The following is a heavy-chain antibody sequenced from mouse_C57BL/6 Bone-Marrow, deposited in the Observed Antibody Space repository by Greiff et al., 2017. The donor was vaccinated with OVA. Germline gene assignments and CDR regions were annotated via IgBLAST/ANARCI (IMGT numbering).Heavy chain of an antibody. J-gene: IGHJ4*01. Sequence: QVQLKESGPGLVQPSQSLSITCTVSGFSLTSYGVHWVRQSPGKGLEWLGVIWRGGSTDYNAAFMSRLSITKDNSKSQVFFKMNSLQADDTAIYYCAKKKDSNYDAMDYWGQGTSVTVSS. V-gene: IGHV2-5*01. CDR1: GFSLTSYG. CDR3: AKKKDSNYDAMDY. CDR2: IWRGGST. D-gene: IGHD2-5*01.